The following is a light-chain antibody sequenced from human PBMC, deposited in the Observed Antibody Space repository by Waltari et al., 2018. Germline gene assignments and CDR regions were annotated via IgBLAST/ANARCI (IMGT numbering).Light chain of an antibody. V-gene: IGKV3-20*01. J-gene: IGKJ1*01. Sequence: EIVLTQSPGTLSLSPGERATLSCWASQSVGRSLAWYQQKRGQAPRLLIYGASTRATGIPDRFSGSGSGTDFILTISRLEPEDFAVYYCQHYVKLPVTFGQGTKVEIK. CDR2: GAS. CDR1: QSVGRS. CDR3: QHYVKLPVT.